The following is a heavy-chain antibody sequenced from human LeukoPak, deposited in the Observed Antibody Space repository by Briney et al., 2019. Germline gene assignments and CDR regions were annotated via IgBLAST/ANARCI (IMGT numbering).Heavy chain of an antibody. CDR3: ARDLHYYGSGSLTDMDV. J-gene: IGHJ6*03. Sequence: GGSLRLSCAASGFTFSSYSMNWVRQAPGKGLEWVSSISSSSSYIYYADSVKGRFTISRDNAKNSLYLQMNSLRAEDTAVYYCARDLHYYGSGSLTDMDVWGKGTTVTVSS. CDR2: ISSSSSYI. CDR1: GFTFSSYS. V-gene: IGHV3-21*01. D-gene: IGHD3-10*01.